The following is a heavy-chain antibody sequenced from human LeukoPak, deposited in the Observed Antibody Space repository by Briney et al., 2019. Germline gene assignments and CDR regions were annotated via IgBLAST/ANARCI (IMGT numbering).Heavy chain of an antibody. D-gene: IGHD5-24*01. V-gene: IGHV3-15*01. CDR1: GFTFSTAW. Sequence: GGSLRLSCAASGFTFSTAWMTWVRQPPGQGLEWVGHIKSRTDGGSTDYSAPVKGRFTVSRDDSQNTVYLQMNSLKTEDSAMYYCATEFYNNGYNFWGQGTPVTVSS. CDR3: ATEFYNNGYNF. J-gene: IGHJ4*02. CDR2: IKSRTDGGST.